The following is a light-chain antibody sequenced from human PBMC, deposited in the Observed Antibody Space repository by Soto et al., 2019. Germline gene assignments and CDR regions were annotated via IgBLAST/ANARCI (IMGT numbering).Light chain of an antibody. V-gene: IGLV2-14*01. Sequence: QSALTQPASVSGSPGQSITISCTGTSSDVGGYNYVSWYQQHPVKAPKLMIYDVTNRPSGVSDRFSGPKSGNTASLTISGLPAEDAADYYCSSYTSSSTPYFFGTGTKLTV. J-gene: IGLJ1*01. CDR1: SSDVGGYNY. CDR3: SSYTSSSTPYF. CDR2: DVT.